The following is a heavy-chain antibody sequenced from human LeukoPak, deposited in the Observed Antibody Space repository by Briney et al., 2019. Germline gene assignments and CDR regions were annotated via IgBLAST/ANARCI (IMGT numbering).Heavy chain of an antibody. CDR2: IRYDESKE. CDR1: GFTFSTYG. CDR3: AKPLVTTLINTYQIDF. D-gene: IGHD4-23*01. V-gene: IGHV3-30*02. J-gene: IGHJ4*02. Sequence: GGSLRLSCAASGFTFSTYGMHWVRQSPGKGLEWVAFIRYDESKEFYADSLKGRFTVSRDNSQNTLFLQINSLRTADTAVYYCAKPLVTTLINTYQIDFWGQGTLLAVSS.